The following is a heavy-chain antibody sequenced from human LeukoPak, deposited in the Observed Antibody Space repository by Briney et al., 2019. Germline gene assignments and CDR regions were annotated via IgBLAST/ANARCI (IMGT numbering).Heavy chain of an antibody. CDR1: GFTFSSYG. CDR3: AKSLRYFDWLPLFDY. D-gene: IGHD3-9*01. V-gene: IGHV3-30*18. Sequence: GGSLRLSCAASGFTFSSYGMHWVRQAPGKGLEWVAVISYDGSNKYYADSVKGRFTISRDNSKNTLYLQMNSLRAEDTAVYYCAKSLRYFDWLPLFDYWGQGTLVTVSS. CDR2: ISYDGSNK. J-gene: IGHJ4*02.